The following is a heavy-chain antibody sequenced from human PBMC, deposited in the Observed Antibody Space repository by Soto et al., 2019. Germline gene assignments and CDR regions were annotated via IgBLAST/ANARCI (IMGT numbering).Heavy chain of an antibody. CDR3: AHRLIATGLFDS. V-gene: IGHV2-5*02. CDR1: GFSLSTTGEG. Sequence: SGPTLVYATRTLRLTCTFSGFSLSTTGEGVGWIRQPPGKALEWLALIYWDDDKRYSPFLRSRLTITKDTSKNQVVLTMTKMDPVDTATYYCAHRLIATGLFDSWGQGTLVTVSS. CDR2: IYWDDDK. J-gene: IGHJ4*02. D-gene: IGHD6-13*01.